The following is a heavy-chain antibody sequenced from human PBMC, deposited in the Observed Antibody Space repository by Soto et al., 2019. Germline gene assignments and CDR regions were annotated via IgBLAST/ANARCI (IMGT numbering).Heavy chain of an antibody. CDR1: GYTFTGYF. D-gene: IGHD3-10*01. CDR3: ARVIQGAYYNSHLDT. CDR2: INPYSGGA. J-gene: IGHJ5*02. V-gene: IGHV1-2*02. Sequence: ASVKVSCKASGYTFTGYFMHWVRQAPGQGLEWMGWINPYSGGADYAQSFQGRVTMTRDTSISTVYMELSRLRFDDTAVYYCARVIQGAYYNSHLDTWGQGTVVTVSS.